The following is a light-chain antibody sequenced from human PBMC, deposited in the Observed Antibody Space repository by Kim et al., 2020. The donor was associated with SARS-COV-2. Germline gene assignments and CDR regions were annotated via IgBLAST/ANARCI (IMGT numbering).Light chain of an antibody. CDR2: GRS. Sequence: CVHSFCSVESPKSGACFVLFCNQKLPKAAPTILIYGRSNRPSRVPDRLSGSKSGTSASLAITGRQAEDEADYYCQSYDSSLSGWVFGGVTMLTVL. V-gene: IGLV1-40*01. CDR1: SPKSGACFV. CDR3: QSYDSSLSGWV. J-gene: IGLJ3*02.